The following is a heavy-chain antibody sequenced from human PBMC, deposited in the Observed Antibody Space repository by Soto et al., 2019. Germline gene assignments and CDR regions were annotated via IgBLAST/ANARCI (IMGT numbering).Heavy chain of an antibody. Sequence: SETLSLTCNVSGGSISDFYGSWIRQSPGKRLEWIGYLYYTGSTNYNPALKSRVTISLDTSKNQFALKVRSVTAADTAVYYCARGGGYDFRSSQAPPIDVWGQGTTVTVSS. D-gene: IGHD3-3*01. CDR3: ARGGGYDFRSSQAPPIDV. V-gene: IGHV4-59*01. CDR1: GGSISDFY. J-gene: IGHJ6*02. CDR2: LYYTGST.